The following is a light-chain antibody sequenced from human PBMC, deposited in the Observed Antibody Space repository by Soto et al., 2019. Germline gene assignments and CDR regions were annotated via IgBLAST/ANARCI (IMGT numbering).Light chain of an antibody. J-gene: IGLJ2*01. CDR1: SSNIGAGYD. CDR3: QSWDISLSGSV. CDR2: GNT. Sequence: QPVLTQPPSVSGAPGQRVTISCTGSSSNIGAGYDVNWYQQLPGTAPKLLIYGNTNRPSGVPDRFSGSKSGTSGSLAISGLQTEDEAEYYCQSWDISLSGSVFGGGTKLTVL. V-gene: IGLV1-40*01.